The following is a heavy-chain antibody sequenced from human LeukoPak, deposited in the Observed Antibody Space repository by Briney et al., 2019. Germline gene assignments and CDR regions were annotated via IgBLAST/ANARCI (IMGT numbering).Heavy chain of an antibody. Sequence: GESLKISRKGSGYSFTSYWIGWVRQMPGKGLEWMGIIYPGDSDTRYSPSFQGQVTISADKSISTAYLQWSSLKASDTAMYYCARQVGATVVLGAIFDYWGQGTLVTVSS. CDR1: GYSFTSYW. J-gene: IGHJ4*02. CDR3: ARQVGATVVLGAIFDY. V-gene: IGHV5-51*01. D-gene: IGHD1-26*01. CDR2: IYPGDSDT.